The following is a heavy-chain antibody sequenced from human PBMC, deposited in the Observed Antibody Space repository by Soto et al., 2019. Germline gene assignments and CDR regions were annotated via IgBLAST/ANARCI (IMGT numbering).Heavy chain of an antibody. CDR2: INPSGGST. CDR3: ARDPLCHLYCSGGSCYSGPHFDY. CDR1: GYTFTSYY. Sequence: GASVKVSCKASGYTFTSYYMHWVRQAPGQGLEWMGIINPSGGSTSYAQKFQGRVTMTRDTSTSTVYMELSSLRSEDTAVYYCARDPLCHLYCSGGSCYSGPHFDYWGQGTLVTVSS. D-gene: IGHD2-15*01. J-gene: IGHJ4*02. V-gene: IGHV1-46*03.